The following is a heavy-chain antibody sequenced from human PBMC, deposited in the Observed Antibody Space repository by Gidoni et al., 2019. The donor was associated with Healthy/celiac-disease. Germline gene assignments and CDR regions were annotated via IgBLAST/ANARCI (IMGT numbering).Heavy chain of an antibody. CDR2: IYYSGST. Sequence: QVQLQESGPGLVKPSETLSLTCTVSGGSISSYYWRWIRPPPGKGLEWIGYIYYSGSTNYNPSLKSRVTISVDTSKNQFSLKLSSVTAADTAVYYCARALPEWWRGGSSGWYYFDYWGQGTLVTVSS. V-gene: IGHV4-59*01. CDR3: ARALPEWWRGGSSGWYYFDY. J-gene: IGHJ4*02. D-gene: IGHD6-19*01. CDR1: GGSISSYY.